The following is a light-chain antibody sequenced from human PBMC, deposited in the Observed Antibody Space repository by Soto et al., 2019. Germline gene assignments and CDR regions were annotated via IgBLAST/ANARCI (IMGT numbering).Light chain of an antibody. CDR3: SSYTCSSTYVV. J-gene: IGLJ2*01. V-gene: IGLV2-14*03. Sequence: QSALTQPASVSGSPGQSITFSCTGTSSDVGGYNYVSWYQQRPGKAPKLLIYGVSDRPSGVSGRFSGSKSDNTASLTISGLQAEDEADYYCSSYTCSSTYVVFGGGTKLTVL. CDR1: SSDVGGYNY. CDR2: GVS.